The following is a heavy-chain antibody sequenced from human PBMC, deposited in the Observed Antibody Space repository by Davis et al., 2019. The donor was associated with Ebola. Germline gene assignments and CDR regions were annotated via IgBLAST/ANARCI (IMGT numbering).Heavy chain of an antibody. Sequence: PGGSLRLSCAASGFTFSSYWMHWVRQAPGKGLEWVSAISGSGGSTYYADSVKGRFTISRDNSKNTLYLQMNSLRAEDTAVYYCAKNDCSGGSCYLVDYWGQGTLVTVSS. D-gene: IGHD2-15*01. CDR1: GFTFSSYW. V-gene: IGHV3-23*01. CDR2: ISGSGGST. CDR3: AKNDCSGGSCYLVDY. J-gene: IGHJ4*02.